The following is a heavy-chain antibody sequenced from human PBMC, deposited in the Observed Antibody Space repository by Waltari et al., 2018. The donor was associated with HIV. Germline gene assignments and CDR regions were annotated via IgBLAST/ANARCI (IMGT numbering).Heavy chain of an antibody. CDR1: EFTVSSNY. Sequence: EVQLVESGGGLVQPGGSLRLSCAASEFTVSSNYMTWCRQAPGKGLEWVSVIYSGGSTYYADSVKGRFTISRDNSKNTLYLQMNSLRAEDTAVYYCARVLSGGSCPGAFDIWGQGTMVTVSS. J-gene: IGHJ3*02. CDR3: ARVLSGGSCPGAFDI. V-gene: IGHV3-66*01. D-gene: IGHD2-15*01. CDR2: IYSGGST.